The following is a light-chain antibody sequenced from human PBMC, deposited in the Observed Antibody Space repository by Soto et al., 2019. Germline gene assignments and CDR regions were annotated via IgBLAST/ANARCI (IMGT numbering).Light chain of an antibody. CDR1: QSVSSN. V-gene: IGKV3-15*01. Sequence: EIVLTQSPGTLSVSPGDRATLSCRASQSVSSNLAWYQQRPGQAPRLLIYGASTRATGIPARFSGSGSGTEFTLTISSLQSEDFAVYYCQQYNSFPYTFGQGTKLEIK. CDR2: GAS. CDR3: QQYNSFPYT. J-gene: IGKJ2*01.